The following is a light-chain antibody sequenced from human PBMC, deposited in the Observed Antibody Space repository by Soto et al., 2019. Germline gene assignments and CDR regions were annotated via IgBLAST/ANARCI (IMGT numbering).Light chain of an antibody. J-gene: IGKJ2*01. CDR1: QTVSTNY. CDR2: DAS. Sequence: EIVLTQSPGTLSLAPGERATLSCRASQTVSTNYLAWYQQKPGQAPRLVIYDASSRATGIPERFSGSGSRTDFTITISRLEPEDFAVYYCQQYGGSPHTFGQGTKLEIK. CDR3: QQYGGSPHT. V-gene: IGKV3-20*01.